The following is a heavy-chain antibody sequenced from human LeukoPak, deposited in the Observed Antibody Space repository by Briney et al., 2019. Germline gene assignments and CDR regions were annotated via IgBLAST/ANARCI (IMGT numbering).Heavy chain of an antibody. CDR1: GFTFSYYS. D-gene: IGHD3/OR15-3a*01. Sequence: GGSLRLSCVGSGFTFSYYSMNWLRQAPGKALEWVASISRSGTYIVYADSVKGRFTISRDDAKNSVYLQMNSLRVEDTAVYYCARFETRGTGDFDNWGQGTLVTVSS. CDR3: ARFETRGTGDFDN. V-gene: IGHV3-21*01. CDR2: ISRSGTYI. J-gene: IGHJ4*02.